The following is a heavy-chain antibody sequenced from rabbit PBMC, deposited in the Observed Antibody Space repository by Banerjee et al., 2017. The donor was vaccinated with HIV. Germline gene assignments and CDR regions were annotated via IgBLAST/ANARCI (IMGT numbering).Heavy chain of an antibody. CDR2: IGVRDNGNT. D-gene: IGHD2-1*01. CDR3: ARDGDLGGWYHFDL. V-gene: IGHV1S45*01. J-gene: IGHJ4*01. CDR1: GFSFSSNYW. Sequence: QEQLEESGGGLVKPEGSLTLTCTASGFSFSSNYWICWVRQAPGKGLEWIACIGVRDNGNTYYASWAKGRFTISKTSSTTVTLQMTSLTVADTATYFCARDGDLGGWYHFDLWGPGTLVTVS.